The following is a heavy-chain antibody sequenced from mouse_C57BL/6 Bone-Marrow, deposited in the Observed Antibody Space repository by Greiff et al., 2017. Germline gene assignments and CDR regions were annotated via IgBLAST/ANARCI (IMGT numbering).Heavy chain of an antibody. Sequence: QVQLQQPGAELVKPGASVKLSCKASGYTFTSYWMHWVKQRPGQGLEWIGMINPNSGSTNYNEKFKSKATLTVDTSSSTAYMQLSSLTSEDAAVYDCARDPLSWFAYWGQGTLVTVSA. CDR3: ARDPLSWFAY. J-gene: IGHJ3*01. V-gene: IGHV1-64*01. CDR1: GYTFTSYW. CDR2: INPNSGST.